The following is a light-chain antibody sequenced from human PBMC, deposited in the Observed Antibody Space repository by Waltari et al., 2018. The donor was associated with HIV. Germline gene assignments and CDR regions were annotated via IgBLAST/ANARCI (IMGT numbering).Light chain of an antibody. CDR2: GNS. Sequence: QSVLPQPPSVSGAPGQRVTISCTGSSSTIGAGYDVPWYQQLPGTAPKLLIYGNSNRPSGVPDRFSGSKSGTSASLAITGLQAEDEADYYCQSYDSSLSGRGVFGGGTKLTVL. V-gene: IGLV1-40*01. CDR1: SSTIGAGYD. CDR3: QSYDSSLSGRGV. J-gene: IGLJ3*02.